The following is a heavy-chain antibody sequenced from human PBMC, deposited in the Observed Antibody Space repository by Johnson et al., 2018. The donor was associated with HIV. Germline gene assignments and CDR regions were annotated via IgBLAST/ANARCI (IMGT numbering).Heavy chain of an antibody. D-gene: IGHD4-11*01. CDR1: GFTFSSFA. CDR3: AKDQNSHRAFDI. Sequence: VQLVESGGGLVQPGGSLRLSCAASGFTFSSFAMSWIRQAPGKGLEWVSLIDSGGTTNYEDSVKGRFTISRNDSKNTLYLQMNSLRAADTAVYYCAKDQNSHRAFDIWGQGTMVTVSS. CDR2: IDSGGTT. V-gene: IGHV3-23*04. J-gene: IGHJ3*02.